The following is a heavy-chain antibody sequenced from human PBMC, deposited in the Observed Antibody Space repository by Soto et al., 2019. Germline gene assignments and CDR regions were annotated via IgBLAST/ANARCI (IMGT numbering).Heavy chain of an antibody. CDR1: GFTFSSYG. CDR2: ISGSVGST. CDR3: AKDQHVRLACSDY. J-gene: IGHJ4*02. Sequence: GGSLRLSCAASGFTFSSYGMSWVRQAPGKGLEWVSAISGSVGSTYYADSVKGRFTISRDNSKNTLYLQMNSLRAEDMAVYYCAKDQHVRLACSDYWGQGTLVTVSS. D-gene: IGHD3-10*02. V-gene: IGHV3-23*01.